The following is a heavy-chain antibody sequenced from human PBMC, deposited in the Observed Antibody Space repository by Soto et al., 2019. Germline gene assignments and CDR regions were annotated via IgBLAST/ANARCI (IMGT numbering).Heavy chain of an antibody. CDR2: MNPNSGNT. V-gene: IGHV1-8*01. Sequence: ASVKVSCKASGYTFTSYDINWVRQATGQGLEWMGWMNPNSGNTGYAQKFQGRVTMTRNTSISTAYMELSSLRSEDTAVYYCARARVSGPYYYYYGMDVWGQGTTVTVSS. CDR3: ARARVSGPYYYYYGMDV. J-gene: IGHJ6*02. D-gene: IGHD2-8*01. CDR1: GYTFTSYD.